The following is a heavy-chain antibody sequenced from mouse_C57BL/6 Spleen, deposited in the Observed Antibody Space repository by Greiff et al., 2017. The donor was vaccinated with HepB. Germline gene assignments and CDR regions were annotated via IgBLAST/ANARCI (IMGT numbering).Heavy chain of an antibody. CDR3: ARDRWDGLFDY. CDR2: ISDGGSYT. CDR1: GFTFSSYA. D-gene: IGHD2-3*01. V-gene: IGHV5-4*01. Sequence: EVKLQESGGGLVKPGGSLKLSCAASGFTFSSYAMSWVRQTPEKRLEWVATISDGGSYTYYPDNVKGRFTISRDNAKNNLYLQMSHLKSEDTAMYYCARDRWDGLFDYWGQGTTLTVSS. J-gene: IGHJ2*01.